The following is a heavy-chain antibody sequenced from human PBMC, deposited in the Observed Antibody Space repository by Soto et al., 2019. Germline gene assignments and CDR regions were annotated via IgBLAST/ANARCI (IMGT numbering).Heavy chain of an antibody. CDR3: TRRYNWNDNYFEH. CDR1: GASISVHSYY. Sequence: SETRSLTCTVSGASISVHSYYWTWILHPPGKGLEWIGSSYYSGTTYFNPSLKSRATISVDTSKNQFSLRLTSVTAADTAIYYCTRRYNWNDNYFEHWGPGALVTVSS. V-gene: IGHV4-39*01. D-gene: IGHD1-20*01. CDR2: SYYSGTT. J-gene: IGHJ1*01.